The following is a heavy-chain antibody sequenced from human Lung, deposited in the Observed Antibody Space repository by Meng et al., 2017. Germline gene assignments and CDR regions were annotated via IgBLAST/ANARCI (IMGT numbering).Heavy chain of an antibody. D-gene: IGHD2/OR15-2a*01. CDR3: TRVMPLEKNDYFYAAMDV. Sequence: ASVKVSCKASGYTFSNYDINWVRQATGQGPEWMGWMNPNSGNTDYAQKFQGRVTMTRNTTTSTAYMELSSLRSDDTAVYYCTRVMPLEKNDYFYAAMDVWGQRTTVTVSS. V-gene: IGHV1-8*01. CDR1: GYTFSNYD. J-gene: IGHJ6*02. CDR2: MNPNSGNT.